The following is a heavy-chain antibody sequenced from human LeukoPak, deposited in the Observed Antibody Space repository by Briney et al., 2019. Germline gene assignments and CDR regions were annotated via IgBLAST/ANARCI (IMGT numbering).Heavy chain of an antibody. Sequence: PSETLSLTCSVSGVSISSYYWSLIRQPAGKGLEWIGRLYTSRSTKYNPSLQSRVTMSGDTSKNQFSLRLSSVTAADTAVYYCAGLRQELAFGLPSWYFDFWGRGTLVTVSS. CDR3: AGLRQELAFGLPSWYFDF. V-gene: IGHV4-4*07. J-gene: IGHJ2*01. CDR2: LYTSRST. CDR1: GVSISSYY. D-gene: IGHD6-13*01.